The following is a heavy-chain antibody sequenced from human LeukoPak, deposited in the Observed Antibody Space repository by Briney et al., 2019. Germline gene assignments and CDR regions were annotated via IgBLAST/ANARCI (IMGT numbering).Heavy chain of an antibody. D-gene: IGHD6-13*01. CDR3: AKRGSSWLEDYYYMDV. Sequence: GGSLRLSCAASGFTFSSYSMNWVRQAPGKGLEWVSAISGSGGSTYYADSVKGRFTISRDNSKNTLYLQMNSLRAEDTAVYYCAKRGSSWLEDYYYMDVWGKGTTVTVSS. J-gene: IGHJ6*03. V-gene: IGHV3-23*01. CDR2: ISGSGGST. CDR1: GFTFSSYS.